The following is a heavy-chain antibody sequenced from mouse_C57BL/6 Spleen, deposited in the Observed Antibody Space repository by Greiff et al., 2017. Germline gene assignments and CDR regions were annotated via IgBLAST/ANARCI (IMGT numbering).Heavy chain of an antibody. D-gene: IGHD2-1*01. Sequence: QVQLQQSGAELAKPGASVKLSCKASGYTFTSYWMHWVNQRPGQGLEWIGYINPSSGYTKYNQKFKDKATLTADKSSSTAYMQLSSLTYEDSAVYYCASLGGNYEGAMDYWGQGTSVTVSS. CDR3: ASLGGNYEGAMDY. CDR1: GYTFTSYW. CDR2: INPSSGYT. J-gene: IGHJ4*01. V-gene: IGHV1-7*01.